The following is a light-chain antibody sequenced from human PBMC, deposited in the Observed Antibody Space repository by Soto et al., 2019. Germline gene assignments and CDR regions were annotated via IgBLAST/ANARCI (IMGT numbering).Light chain of an antibody. J-gene: IGKJ4*01. CDR2: DAS. V-gene: IGKV3-11*01. CDR3: KQRSNWPPL. CDR1: QSVSSY. Sequence: EIVLTQSPATLSLSPGERATLSCRASQSVSSYLAWYQQKPGQAPRLLIYDASNRATGIPARFSGSGSGTDFTLTISSLEPEDFAYYYCKQRSNWPPLFGGGTKVEIK.